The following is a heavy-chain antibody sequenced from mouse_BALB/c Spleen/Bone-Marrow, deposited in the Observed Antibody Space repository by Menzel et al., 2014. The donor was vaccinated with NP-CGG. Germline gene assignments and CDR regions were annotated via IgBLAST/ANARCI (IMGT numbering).Heavy chain of an antibody. CDR3: TRIGPPYYAMDY. CDR1: GYTFTSCT. V-gene: IGHV1-4*01. J-gene: IGHJ4*01. Sequence: QVQLQQSGAELARPGASVKMSCKASGYTFTSCTMHWVKQRPGQGLEWVGYISPSSGYTNYNQKFRDKATLTADRSSSTAYMQLSSLTSEYSAVYYCTRIGPPYYAMDYWGQGTSVTVHS. CDR2: ISPSSGYT.